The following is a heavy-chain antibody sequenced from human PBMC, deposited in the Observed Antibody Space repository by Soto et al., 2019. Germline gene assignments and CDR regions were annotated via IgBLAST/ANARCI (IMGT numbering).Heavy chain of an antibody. D-gene: IGHD2-2*03. CDR1: GGSVSSNSYS. V-gene: IGHV4-39*01. CDR2: IYSSENT. J-gene: IGHJ6*02. Sequence: SETLSLTCTVSGGSVSSNSYSWGWIRQSPGKGLEWIGTIYSSENTYYNPSLVSRVTISVDTSMNEFSLRLSSVTAADTAVYYCARLNGYCVSTSCALYYGMDVWGQGTTVTVSS. CDR3: ARLNGYCVSTSCALYYGMDV.